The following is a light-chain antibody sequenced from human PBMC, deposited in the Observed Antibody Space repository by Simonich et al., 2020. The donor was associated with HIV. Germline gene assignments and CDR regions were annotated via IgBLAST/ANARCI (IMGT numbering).Light chain of an antibody. V-gene: IGKV3-11*01. CDR3: QQRSNWPPIT. CDR2: DAS. J-gene: IGKJ5*01. Sequence: EIVLTQSPAPLSLSPGERATLAFRAIKSVSGYLAWYQQKPGQAPRLLIYDASNRAPGIPARFSGSVSGTDFTLTISSLEPEDFAVYYCQQRSNWPPITFGQGTRLEIK. CDR1: KSVSGY.